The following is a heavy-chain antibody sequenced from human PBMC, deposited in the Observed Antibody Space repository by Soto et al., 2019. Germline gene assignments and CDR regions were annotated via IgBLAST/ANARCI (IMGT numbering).Heavy chain of an antibody. D-gene: IGHD5-12*01. CDR1: GFTFSSYA. CDR2: ISYDGSNK. J-gene: IGHJ4*02. V-gene: IGHV3-30-3*01. CDR3: ARAGVVKMATIDQYFDY. Sequence: GGSLRLSCAASGFTFSSYAMHWVRQAPGKGLEWVAVISYDGSNKYYADSVKGRFTISRDNSKNTLYLQMNSLRAEDTAVYYCARAGVVKMATIDQYFDYWGQGTLVTVSS.